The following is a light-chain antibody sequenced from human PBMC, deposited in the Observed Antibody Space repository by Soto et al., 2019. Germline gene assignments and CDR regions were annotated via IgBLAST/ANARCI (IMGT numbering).Light chain of an antibody. CDR2: DVS. V-gene: IGKV3D-20*02. Sequence: IVMTQSPGTLSLSPGERATLSCRASQSVSSSYLAWYQQKPGLAPRLLIYDVSNRATDIPARFSGSGSGTDFTLTISSLEPEDLAVYYCQQRSNWPRTFGQGTKVDIK. J-gene: IGKJ1*01. CDR1: QSVSSSY. CDR3: QQRSNWPRT.